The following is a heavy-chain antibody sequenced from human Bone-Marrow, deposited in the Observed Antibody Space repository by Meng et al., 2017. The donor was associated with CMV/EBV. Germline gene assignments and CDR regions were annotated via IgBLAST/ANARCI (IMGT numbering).Heavy chain of an antibody. D-gene: IGHD1-26*01. CDR1: GGSISSYY. V-gene: IGHV4-59*12. CDR3: TRGGTEGRGWFDP. CDR2: IYYSGST. J-gene: IGHJ5*02. Sequence: SETLSLTCTVSGGSISSYYWSWIRQPPGKGLEWIGYIYYSGSTNYNPSLKSRVTISVDTSKNQFSLKLSSVTAADTAVYYCTRGGTEGRGWFDPWGQGTLVTVSS.